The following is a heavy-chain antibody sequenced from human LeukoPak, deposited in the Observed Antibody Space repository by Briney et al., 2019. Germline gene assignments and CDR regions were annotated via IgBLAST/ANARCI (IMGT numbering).Heavy chain of an antibody. D-gene: IGHD6-13*01. J-gene: IGHJ4*02. V-gene: IGHV3-7*01. CDR1: GFTFSSYW. Sequence: GGSLRLSCGVSGFTFSSYWMSWVRQAPGKGLEWVARIKQDGSETYYVDSVKGRFTISRDNAKNSLYLQMNSLRAEDTAVYYCARDQAAAGTVDYWGQGTLVTVSS. CDR3: ARDQAAAGTVDY. CDR2: IKQDGSET.